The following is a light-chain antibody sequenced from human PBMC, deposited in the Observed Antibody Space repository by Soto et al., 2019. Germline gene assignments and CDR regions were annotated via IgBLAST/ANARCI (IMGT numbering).Light chain of an antibody. CDR1: SSDVGGYNY. V-gene: IGLV2-8*01. CDR3: SSFAGNNNLV. J-gene: IGLJ2*01. CDR2: EVI. Sequence: QSVLTQPPSASGSPGQSVTISCTGTSSDVGGYNYVSWYQQHPGKAPKLMISEVIKRPSGVPDRFSGSKSGNTASLTVSGLQEEDEADYYCSSFAGNNNLVFGGGTKLTVL.